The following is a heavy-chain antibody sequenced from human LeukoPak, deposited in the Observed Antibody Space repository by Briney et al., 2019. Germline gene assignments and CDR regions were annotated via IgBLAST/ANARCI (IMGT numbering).Heavy chain of an antibody. D-gene: IGHD3-10*01. CDR1: GGSINSRSYY. J-gene: IGHJ3*02. CDR3: ARSDGYGLVGI. V-gene: IGHV4-39*07. CDR2: IYSSGST. Sequence: SETLSLTCTVSGGSINSRSYYWGWIRQPPGKTLEWIGSIYSSGSTYYNPSLKSRVIIIIDTPKNHFSLTLSSVTAADTAVYYCARSDGYGLVGIWGQGTMVTVSS.